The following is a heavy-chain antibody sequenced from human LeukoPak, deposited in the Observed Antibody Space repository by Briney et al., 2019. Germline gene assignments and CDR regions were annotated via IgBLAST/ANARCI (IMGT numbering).Heavy chain of an antibody. J-gene: IGHJ3*02. CDR2: INAGIGNT. CDR3: ARGVGATSTAAPDAFDI. V-gene: IGHV1-3*01. Sequence: ASVKVSCKASGYTFTSYAMHWVRQAPGQRLEWMGWINAGIGNTKYSQKFQGRVTITRDTSASTAYMELSSLRSEDTAVYYCARGVGATSTAAPDAFDIWGQGTMVTVSS. CDR1: GYTFTSYA. D-gene: IGHD1-26*01.